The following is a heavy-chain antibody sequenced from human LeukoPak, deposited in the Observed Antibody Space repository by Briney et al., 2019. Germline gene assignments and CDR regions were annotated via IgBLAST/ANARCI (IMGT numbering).Heavy chain of an antibody. CDR3: ARDQGHRGFLNWFDP. J-gene: IGHJ5*02. CDR2: ISYDGSNK. D-gene: IGHD5-12*01. CDR1: GFTFSNYG. V-gene: IGHV3-30*03. Sequence: PGGSLRLSCAASGFTFSNYGMHWVRQAPGKGLEWVTLISYDGSNKYYADSVKGRFTISRDNSKNTLYLQMNSLRAEDTAVYYCARDQGHRGFLNWFDPWGQGTLVTVSS.